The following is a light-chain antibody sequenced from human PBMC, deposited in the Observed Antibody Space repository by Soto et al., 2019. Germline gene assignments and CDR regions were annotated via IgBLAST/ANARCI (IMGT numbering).Light chain of an antibody. J-gene: IGKJ2*02. CDR3: QEYDGHCT. Sequence: DIQMTQSPSTLSASVGDRVSITCRTSQSIKSRLAWYQQKPGKAPKLLIYMATSLKSGVQSRSSSSGAATLFTLTSSSLQHDDFASYFCQEYDGHCTFGQGTKLEMK. CDR2: MAT. V-gene: IGKV1-5*03. CDR1: QSIKSR.